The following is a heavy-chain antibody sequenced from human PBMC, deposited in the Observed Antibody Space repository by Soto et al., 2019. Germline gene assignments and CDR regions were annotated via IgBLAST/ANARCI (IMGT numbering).Heavy chain of an antibody. CDR3: ARVALYYDILTGCSKTYCYYGIDV. CDR1: GGTFSSYA. J-gene: IGHJ6*02. CDR2: IIPIFGTA. D-gene: IGHD3-9*01. Sequence: WASVKVSCKASGGTFSSYAISWVRQAPGQGLEWMGGIIPIFGTANYAQKFQGRVTITADKSTSTAYMELSSLRSEDTAVYYCARVALYYDILTGCSKTYCYYGIDVWGQGPTVSVSS. V-gene: IGHV1-69*06.